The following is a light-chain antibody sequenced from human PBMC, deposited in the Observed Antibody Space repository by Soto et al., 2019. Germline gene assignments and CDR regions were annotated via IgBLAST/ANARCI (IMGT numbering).Light chain of an antibody. J-gene: IGLJ2*01. CDR1: SSDVGSYNL. V-gene: IGLV2-23*01. CDR2: EGS. CDR3: CSYAGSSLV. Sequence: QSVLTQPASVSGSPGQSITISCTGTSSDVGSYNLVSWYQQHPGKAPKLMIYEGSKRPSGVSNRFSGSKSGNTASLTLSGLQAEDEADYYCCSYAGSSLVFGGGTKVTVL.